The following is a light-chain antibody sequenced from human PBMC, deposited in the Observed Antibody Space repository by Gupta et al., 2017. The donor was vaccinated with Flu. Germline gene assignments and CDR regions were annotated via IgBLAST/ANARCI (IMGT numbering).Light chain of an antibody. J-gene: IGLJ2*01. CDR2: DVQ. V-gene: IGLV2-11*01. CDR3: CSVGGDNTI. Sequence: QSALTQPRSVSGSPGQSVTISCTGTSSDVGGHDYVSRYQHHPDNTPRLLIYDVQVRPSGVPDSFSGSKSGNTASLTIAVLQADDDADYYCCSVGGDNTIFGGGTRLTVL. CDR1: SSDVGGHDY.